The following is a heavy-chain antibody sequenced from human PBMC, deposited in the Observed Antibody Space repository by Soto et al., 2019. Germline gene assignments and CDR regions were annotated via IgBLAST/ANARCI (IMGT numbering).Heavy chain of an antibody. CDR1: GGDFRNYA. J-gene: IGHJ4*02. D-gene: IGHD6-13*01. Sequence: QVQLVQSGSEVKRPGSSVKVSCKASGGDFRNYALTWVRQAPGQGLEWMGGFIPMSGTPKYAQKFQGRVMITADTSTTTAYMELTSLRYDDTAVYYCASSYGTSWYGDYWGQGTLVTVS. CDR2: FIPMSGTP. CDR3: ASSYGTSWYGDY. V-gene: IGHV1-69*06.